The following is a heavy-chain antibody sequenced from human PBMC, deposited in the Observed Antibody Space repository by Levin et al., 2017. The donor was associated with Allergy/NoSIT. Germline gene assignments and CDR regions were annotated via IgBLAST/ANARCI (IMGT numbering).Heavy chain of an antibody. CDR3: ARAGRGVDYYNMDV. D-gene: IGHD3-10*01. CDR2: INHSGST. Sequence: SETLSLTCAVYGGSFSGYYWSWIRQPPGKGLEWIGEINHSGSTNYNPSLKSRVTISVDTSKNQFSLKLSSVTAADTAVYYCARAGRGVDYYNMDVWGQGTTVTVSS. V-gene: IGHV4-34*01. J-gene: IGHJ6*02. CDR1: GGSFSGYY.